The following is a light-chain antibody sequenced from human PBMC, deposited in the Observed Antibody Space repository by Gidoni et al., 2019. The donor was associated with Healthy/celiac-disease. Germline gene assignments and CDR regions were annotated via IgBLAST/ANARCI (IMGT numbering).Light chain of an antibody. V-gene: IGLV2-14*03. CDR2: DVS. CDR3: SSYTSSSTLI. J-gene: IGLJ1*01. Sequence: QSALTQPASVSGSPGPSITISCTGTSSDVGGYNYVSWDQQHPGKAPKLMIYDVSNRPSGVSNRFSGSKSGNTASLTISGLQAEDEADYYCSSYTSSSTLIFGTGAKVTAL. CDR1: SSDVGGYNY.